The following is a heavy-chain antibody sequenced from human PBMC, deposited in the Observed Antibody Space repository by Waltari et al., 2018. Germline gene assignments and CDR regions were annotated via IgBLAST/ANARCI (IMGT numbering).Heavy chain of an antibody. D-gene: IGHD3-3*01. Sequence: QLQLQESGPGLVTPSETLSLTCPVSGGSLSRSSYYRGWIRQPPGKGLEWIGSIYYSGSTYYNPSLKSRVTISVDTSKNQFSLKLSSVTAADTAVYYCARAGYDFWSGSHNWFDPWGQGTLVTVSS. CDR1: GGSLSRSSYY. V-gene: IGHV4-39*01. CDR2: IYYSGST. CDR3: ARAGYDFWSGSHNWFDP. J-gene: IGHJ5*02.